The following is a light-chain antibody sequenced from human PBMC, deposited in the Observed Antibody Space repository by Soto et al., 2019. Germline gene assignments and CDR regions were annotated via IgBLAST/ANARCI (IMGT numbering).Light chain of an antibody. J-gene: IGKJ5*01. Sequence: EIVMTQSPATLSVSPGERATLSCRASQSVSSNLAWYQQKPGQAPRLLTYGASTRAAGIPDRFSGSGSGTDFTLTITRLEPEDSAVYFCQQYTGPPTTFGQGTRLEI. V-gene: IGKV3D-15*01. CDR1: QSVSSN. CDR2: GAS. CDR3: QQYTGPPTT.